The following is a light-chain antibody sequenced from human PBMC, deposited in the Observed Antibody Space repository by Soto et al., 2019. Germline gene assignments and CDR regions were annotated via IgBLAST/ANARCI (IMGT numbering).Light chain of an antibody. CDR3: SSYTSSSTLMV. CDR1: SSDVGGYNY. CDR2: DVS. Sequence: QSVLTQPASVSGSPGQSITISCTGTSSDVGGYNYVSWYQQHPGKAPKLMIYDVSNRPSGVSNRFAGSKSGNTASLTISGLQAEDEADYYGSSYTSSSTLMVFGGGTQLTVL. J-gene: IGLJ2*01. V-gene: IGLV2-14*01.